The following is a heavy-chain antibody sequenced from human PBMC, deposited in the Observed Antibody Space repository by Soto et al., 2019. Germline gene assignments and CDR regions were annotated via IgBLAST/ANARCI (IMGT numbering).Heavy chain of an antibody. CDR2: ISSSSSYI. J-gene: IGHJ6*02. D-gene: IGHD5-18*01. V-gene: IGHV3-21*01. CDR1: GFTFSSYS. CDR3: ASLVDTAMVTYYGMDV. Sequence: EVQLVESGGGLVKPGGSLRISCAASGFTFSSYSMNWVRQAPGKGLEWVSSISSSSSYIYYADSVKGRFTISRDNAKNSLYLQMNSLRAEDTAVYYCASLVDTAMVTYYGMDVWGQGTTVTVSS.